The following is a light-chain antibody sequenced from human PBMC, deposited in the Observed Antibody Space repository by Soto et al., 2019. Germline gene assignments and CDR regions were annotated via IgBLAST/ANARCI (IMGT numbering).Light chain of an antibody. CDR1: NIGSKS. V-gene: IGLV3-9*01. CDR3: QVWDSGTAVV. Sequence: SYELTQPLSVSVALGQTATITCGASNIGSKSVQWYQQRPGQAPMLVIYRDYNRPSGIPERFSGSNSGSTAALTISRAQAGDEADYYCQVWDSGTAVVFGGGTKLTVL. CDR2: RDY. J-gene: IGLJ2*01.